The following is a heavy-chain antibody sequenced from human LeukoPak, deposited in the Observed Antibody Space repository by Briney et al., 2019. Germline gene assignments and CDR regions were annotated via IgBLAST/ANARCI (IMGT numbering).Heavy chain of an antibody. Sequence: SETLSLTCAVSGGSFSSNNWWNWVRQSPGKGLEWIGEMYHTGTTNYNPSLKSRVTISLDKSKNQFSLTVNSVTAADTAVYYCVRDMGSSTSKDWGQGTLVTVSS. CDR1: GGSFSSNNW. D-gene: IGHD6-13*01. J-gene: IGHJ4*02. CDR2: MYHTGTT. V-gene: IGHV4-4*02. CDR3: VRDMGSSTSKD.